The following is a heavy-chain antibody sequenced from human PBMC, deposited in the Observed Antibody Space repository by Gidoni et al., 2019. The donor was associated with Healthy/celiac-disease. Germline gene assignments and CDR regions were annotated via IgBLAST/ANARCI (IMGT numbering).Heavy chain of an antibody. Sequence: QVQLVQSGAEVKKPGSSVKVSCKASGGTFSSYAISWVRQAPGQGLEWMGRIIPILGIANYAQKFQGRVTITADKSTSTAYMELSSLRSEDTAVYYCARTIEIFGTYYYYMDVWGKGTTVTVSS. CDR2: IIPILGIA. D-gene: IGHD3-3*01. CDR1: GGTFSSYA. J-gene: IGHJ6*03. V-gene: IGHV1-69*04. CDR3: ARTIEIFGTYYYYMDV.